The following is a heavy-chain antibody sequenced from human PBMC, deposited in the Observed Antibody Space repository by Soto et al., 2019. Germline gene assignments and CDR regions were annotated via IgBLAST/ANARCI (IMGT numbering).Heavy chain of an antibody. V-gene: IGHV4-34*01. CDR1: GGSFSGYY. J-gene: IGHJ6*02. Sequence: LSLTCAVYGGSFSGYYWSWIRQPPGKGLEWIGEINHSGSTNYNPSLKSRVTISVDTSKNQFSLKLSSVTAADTAVYYCARRRRSGYAYYYYGMDVWGQGTTVTVSS. D-gene: IGHD3-3*01. CDR3: ARRRRSGYAYYYYGMDV. CDR2: INHSGST.